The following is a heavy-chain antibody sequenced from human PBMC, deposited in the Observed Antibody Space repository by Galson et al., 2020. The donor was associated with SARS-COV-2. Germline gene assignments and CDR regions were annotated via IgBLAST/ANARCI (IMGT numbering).Heavy chain of an antibody. CDR2: IWYDGSNK. Sequence: GGSLRLSCAASGFTFSSYGMHWVRQAPVKGLEWVAVIWYDGSNKYYADSVKGRFTISRDNSKNTLYLQMNSLRAEDTAVYYCAKDSSMYYDILTGYYPLPYYYYGMDVWGQGTTVTVS. CDR3: AKDSSMYYDILTGYYPLPYYYYGMDV. CDR1: GFTFSSYG. J-gene: IGHJ6*02. D-gene: IGHD3-9*01. V-gene: IGHV3-33*06.